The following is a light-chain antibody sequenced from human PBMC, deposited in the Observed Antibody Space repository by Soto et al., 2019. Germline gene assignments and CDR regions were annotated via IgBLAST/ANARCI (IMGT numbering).Light chain of an antibody. CDR2: GAS. CDR1: QSISSSY. V-gene: IGKV3-20*01. J-gene: IGKJ1*01. Sequence: ENVFTQSPGTLSLSPGERATPSCRASQSISSSYLAWYQQKPGQAPRLLVYGASSRATGIPDRFSGSGSGTDFTLTISRLEPEDFALYYCQQYSSTFWTFGQGTKV. CDR3: QQYSSTFWT.